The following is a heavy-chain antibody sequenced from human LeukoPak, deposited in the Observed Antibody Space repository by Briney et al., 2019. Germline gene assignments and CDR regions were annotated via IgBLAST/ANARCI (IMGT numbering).Heavy chain of an antibody. CDR3: ARDSAKRGDAFDI. V-gene: IGHV4-39*07. CDR1: GGSISSSSYY. J-gene: IGHJ3*02. Sequence: SETLSLTCTVSGGSISSSSYYWGWIRQPPGKGLEWIGSIYYSGSTYYNPPLKSRVTISVDTSKNQFSLKLSSVTAADTAVYYCARDSAKRGDAFDIWGQGTMVTVSS. CDR2: IYYSGST. D-gene: IGHD1-26*01.